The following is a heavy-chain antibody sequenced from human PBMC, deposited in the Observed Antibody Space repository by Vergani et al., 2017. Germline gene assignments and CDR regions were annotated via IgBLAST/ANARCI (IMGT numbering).Heavy chain of an antibody. J-gene: IGHJ4*02. CDR3: AKDTQWLVRSGFDY. CDR1: GFTFSSYA. V-gene: IGHV3-23*01. D-gene: IGHD6-19*01. CDR2: ISGSGGST. Sequence: EVQLLESGGGLVQPGGSLRLSCAASGFTFSSYAMSWVRQAPGKGLEWVSAISGSGGSTYYADSVKGRFTISSYNSKNTLYLQMNSLRAEDTAVYYCAKDTQWLVRSGFDYWGQGTLVTVSS.